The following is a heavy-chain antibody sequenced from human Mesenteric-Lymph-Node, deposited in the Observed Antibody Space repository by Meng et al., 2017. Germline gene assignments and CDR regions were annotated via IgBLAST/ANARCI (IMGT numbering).Heavy chain of an antibody. CDR1: GCTYGCYA. CDR2: SIPIFSTA. Sequence: QVRAAGFGVAVKEAGAPVNVAGQASGCTYGCYAIVWEPQGKGQGCVWMRRSIPIFSTADYAEKVQGRVTITADKSTSTAYMELSSLRSEDTAVYYCAIGVVVIPYYFDYWGQGTLVTVSS. D-gene: IGHD3-22*01. CDR3: AIGVVVIPYYFDY. J-gene: IGHJ4*02. V-gene: IGHV1-69*06.